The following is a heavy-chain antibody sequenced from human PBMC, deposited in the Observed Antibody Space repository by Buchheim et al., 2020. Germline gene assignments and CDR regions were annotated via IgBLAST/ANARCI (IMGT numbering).Heavy chain of an antibody. D-gene: IGHD1-14*01. CDR1: GFTFSSYW. J-gene: IGHJ6*02. Sequence: EVQLVESGGGLVQPGGSLRLSCVASGFTFSSYWMRWVRQAPGKGLEWVANINQDGSEIHYVDSVKGRFTISRDNAKNSLYLQMNSLRAEDTAVYYCARNLDDYFYYCGMDVWGQGTT. V-gene: IGHV3-7*01. CDR2: INQDGSEI. CDR3: ARNLDDYFYYCGMDV.